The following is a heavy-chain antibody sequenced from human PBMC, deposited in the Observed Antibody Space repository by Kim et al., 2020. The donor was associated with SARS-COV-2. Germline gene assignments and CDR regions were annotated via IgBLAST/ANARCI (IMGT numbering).Heavy chain of an antibody. CDR1: GYTFTSYA. Sequence: ASVKVSCKASGYTFTSYAMHWVRQAPGQRLEWMGWINAGNGNTNYSQKFQGRVTITRDTSASTAYMELSSLRSEDTAVYYCARDQGIYCSSTSCRYGMDVWGQGTTVTVAS. CDR3: ARDQGIYCSSTSCRYGMDV. J-gene: IGHJ6*02. D-gene: IGHD2-2*01. CDR2: INAGNGNT. V-gene: IGHV1-3*01.